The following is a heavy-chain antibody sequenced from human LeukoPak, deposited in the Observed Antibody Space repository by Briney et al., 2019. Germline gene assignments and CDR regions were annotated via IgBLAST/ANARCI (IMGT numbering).Heavy chain of an antibody. CDR2: ISYDGSNK. CDR3: AGDRLKYYDSSGPPFVLHY. V-gene: IGHV3-30-3*01. J-gene: IGHJ4*02. CDR1: GFIFSSYA. D-gene: IGHD3-22*01. Sequence: PGGSLRLSCAASGFIFSSYATHWVRQAPGKGLEWVAVISYDGSNKYYADSVKGRFTISRDNSKNTLYLQMNSLRAEDTAVYYCAGDRLKYYDSSGPPFVLHYWGQGTLVTVSS.